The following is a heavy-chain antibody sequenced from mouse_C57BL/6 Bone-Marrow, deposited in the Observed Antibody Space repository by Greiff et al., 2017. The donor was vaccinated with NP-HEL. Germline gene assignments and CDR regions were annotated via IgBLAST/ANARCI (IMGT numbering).Heavy chain of an antibody. CDR3: TRIGLPVACTY. V-gene: IGHV1-5*01. J-gene: IGHJ3*01. CDR2: IYPGNSDT. CDR1: GYTFTSYW. Sequence: EVQLQQSGTVLARPGASVKMSCKTSGYTFTSYWMHWVKQRPGQGLEWIGAIYPGNSDTSYNHKFKGKAKLTAVTSASTAYLELSGLTNEDSAVYYCTRIGLPVACTYWGQGTLVTVSA. D-gene: IGHD1-1*02.